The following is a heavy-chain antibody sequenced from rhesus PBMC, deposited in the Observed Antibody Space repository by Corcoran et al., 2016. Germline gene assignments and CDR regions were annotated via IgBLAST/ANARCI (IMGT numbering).Heavy chain of an antibody. V-gene: IGHV4S12*01. CDR2: FYSNSEST. CDR1: GGTISSGYYY. J-gene: IGHJ5-2*02. Sequence: QVQLQESGPGVVKPSETLSLTCAVSGGTISSGYYYWSWIRQPPGKGLEWIGGFYSNSESTNYNPSLKSRVTISKDTSKNQFSLKLSSVTATDTAVYYCAREKGSLDVWGRGVLVTVSS. CDR3: AREKGSLDV.